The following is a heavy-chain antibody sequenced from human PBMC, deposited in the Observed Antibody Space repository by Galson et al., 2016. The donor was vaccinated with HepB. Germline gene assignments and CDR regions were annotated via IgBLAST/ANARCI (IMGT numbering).Heavy chain of an antibody. CDR3: ARLGQQLARHLAY. V-gene: IGHV1-3*01. CDR1: GYIFSSYT. D-gene: IGHD1-1*01. CDR2: INAGNGNT. Sequence: SVKVSCKASGYIFSSYTIYWVRQAPGQRLEWRGWINAGNGNTKPWQRFQGRVTLTTDTAATTAYLELSSLKSEDTAVYYCARLGQQLARHLAYWGQGTLVTVSS. J-gene: IGHJ4*02.